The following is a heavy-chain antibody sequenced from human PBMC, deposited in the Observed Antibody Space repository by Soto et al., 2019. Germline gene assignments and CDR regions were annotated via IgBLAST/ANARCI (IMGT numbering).Heavy chain of an antibody. D-gene: IGHD6-19*01. CDR2: IIPIFGTA. CDR1: GGTFSSYA. Sequence: ASVKVSCKASGGTFSSYAISWVRQAPGQGLEWMGGIIPIFGTANYAQKFQGRVTITADESTSTAYMELSSLRSEDTAVYYCAREAVALNMFDYWGQGTLVTVSS. CDR3: AREAVALNMFDY. J-gene: IGHJ4*02. V-gene: IGHV1-69*13.